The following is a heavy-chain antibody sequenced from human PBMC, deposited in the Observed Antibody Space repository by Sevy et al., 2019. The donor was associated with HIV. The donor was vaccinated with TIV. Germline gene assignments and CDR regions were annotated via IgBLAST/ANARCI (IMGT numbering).Heavy chain of an antibody. Sequence: GGSLRLSCAASGFTFSEYGMHWVRQAPGKGLEWVAVISHGRNNKYNADSVKGRFTISRDNSKNTLYLQMNSLRAEDTAIYYCARDRGEILSSAFNYWGQGTLVTVSS. CDR3: ARDRGEILSSAFNY. V-gene: IGHV3-30*04. D-gene: IGHD3-10*01. J-gene: IGHJ4*02. CDR2: ISHGRNNK. CDR1: GFTFSEYG.